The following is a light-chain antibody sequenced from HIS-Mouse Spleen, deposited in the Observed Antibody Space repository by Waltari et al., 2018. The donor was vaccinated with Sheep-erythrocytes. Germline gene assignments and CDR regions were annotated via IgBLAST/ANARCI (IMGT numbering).Light chain of an antibody. CDR2: AAS. V-gene: IGKV1-27*01. CDR1: QGISNY. J-gene: IGKJ3*01. CDR3: QKYNSAPRVT. Sequence: DIQMTQSPSSLSASVGDRVTITCRASQGISNYLAWYQQKPGKVPKLLIYAASTLQSEVPSRFSGSGSGTDFTLTISSLQPEDVATYYCQKYNSAPRVTFGPGTKVDIK.